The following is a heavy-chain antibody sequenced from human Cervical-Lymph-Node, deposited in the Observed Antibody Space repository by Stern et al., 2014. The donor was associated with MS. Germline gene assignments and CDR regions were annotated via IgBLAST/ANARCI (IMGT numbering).Heavy chain of an antibody. CDR2: IHYSGST. CDR3: ARQVASSSLDY. Sequence: VQLVESGPGLVKPSETLSLTCTVSGGSISNRNYYWDWIRQPPGKGLEWIGSIHYSGSTYYNQSLKCRVTISVDTPKNQFSMKVNSVTATDTAVYYCARQVASSSLDYWGQGTLVTVSP. V-gene: IGHV4-39*01. J-gene: IGHJ4*02. CDR1: GGSISNRNYY. D-gene: IGHD6-13*01.